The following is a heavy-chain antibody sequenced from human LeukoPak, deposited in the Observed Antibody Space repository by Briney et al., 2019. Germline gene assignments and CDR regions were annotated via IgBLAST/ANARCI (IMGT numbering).Heavy chain of an antibody. D-gene: IGHD3-22*01. J-gene: IGHJ4*02. CDR3: ARQYSSGYSYYFDY. CDR2: INPNSVGT. CDR1: GYTFTGYY. Sequence: GASVKVSCKASGYTFTGYYIHWVRQAPGQGLEWMGWINPNSVGTNYAQKFQGRFTMTRDTSITTAYMELSRLRSDDTAVYYCARQYSSGYSYYFDYWGQGTLVTVSS. V-gene: IGHV1-2*02.